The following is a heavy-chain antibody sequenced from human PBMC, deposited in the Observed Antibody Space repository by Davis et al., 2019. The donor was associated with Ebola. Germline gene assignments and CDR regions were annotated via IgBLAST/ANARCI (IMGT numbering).Heavy chain of an antibody. D-gene: IGHD6-19*01. CDR2: IRYDGSNK. V-gene: IGHV3-30*02. CDR3: AKGGEAAVAGFDY. J-gene: IGHJ4*02. Sequence: GESLKISCAASGFTFSSYGMHWVRQAPGKGLEWVAFIRYDGSNKYYADSVKGRFTISRDNSKNTLYLQMNSLRAEDTAVYYCAKGGEAAVAGFDYWGQGTLVTVSS. CDR1: GFTFSSYG.